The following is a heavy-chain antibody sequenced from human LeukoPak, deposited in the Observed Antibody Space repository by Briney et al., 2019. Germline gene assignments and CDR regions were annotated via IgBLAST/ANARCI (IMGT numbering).Heavy chain of an antibody. J-gene: IGHJ4*02. D-gene: IGHD4-11*01. V-gene: IGHV3-74*01. Sequence: PGGSLRLSCAASGFIFSSYWMHWVRRAPGKGPVWVSRIKSDGSSPSYADSVKGRFTISRDNAKNTVYLQMNSLRAEDTAVYYCAKDGHYSNFYFDYWGQGTLVTVSS. CDR3: AKDGHYSNFYFDY. CDR1: GFIFSSYW. CDR2: IKSDGSSP.